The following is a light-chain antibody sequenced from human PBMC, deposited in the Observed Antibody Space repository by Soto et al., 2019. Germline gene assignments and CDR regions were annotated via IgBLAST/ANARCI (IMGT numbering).Light chain of an antibody. Sequence: EIVLTHSPGTLSLAPGERGTLSCRASQTVRSDFAWYQHKPGQAPRLLIYGASTRATGIPARFSGSGSGTDFTLTISSLQPEDFATYYCQQSYSTPITFGQGTRLEIK. CDR3: QQSYSTPIT. CDR2: GAS. V-gene: IGKV3-15*01. J-gene: IGKJ5*01. CDR1: QTVRSD.